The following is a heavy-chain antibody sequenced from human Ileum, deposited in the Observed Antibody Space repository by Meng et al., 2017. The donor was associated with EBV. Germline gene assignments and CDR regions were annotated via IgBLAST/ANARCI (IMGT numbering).Heavy chain of an antibody. CDR3: ATEYTATHRFDY. CDR2: ISAYNGNT. CDR1: GYIFNNYG. J-gene: IGHJ4*02. Sequence: VRLVQSGAGLKMPAASVKVSCKASGYIFNNYGVSWVRQAPGQGPEWMGWISAYNGNTNYAQNFQGRFTMTTDTSTSTAYMELRSLRSEDMAVYYCATEYTATHRFDYWGLGTLVTVSS. D-gene: IGHD2/OR15-2a*01. V-gene: IGHV1-18*03.